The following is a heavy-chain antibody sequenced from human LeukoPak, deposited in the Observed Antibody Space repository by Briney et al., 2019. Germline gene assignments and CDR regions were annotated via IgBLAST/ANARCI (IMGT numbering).Heavy chain of an antibody. CDR3: ARGHQQLWDAFDI. J-gene: IGHJ3*02. Sequence: ASVRVSCKVSGYTLTELSMHWVRQAPGKGLEWMGGFDPEDGETIYAQKFQGRVTMTEDTSTDTAYMELSSLRSEGTAVYYCARGHQQLWDAFDIWGQGTMVTVSS. CDR1: GYTLTELS. V-gene: IGHV1-24*01. D-gene: IGHD6-13*01. CDR2: FDPEDGET.